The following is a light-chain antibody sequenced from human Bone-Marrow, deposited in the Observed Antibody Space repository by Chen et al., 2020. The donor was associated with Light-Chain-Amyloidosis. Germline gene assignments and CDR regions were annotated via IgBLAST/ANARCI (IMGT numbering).Light chain of an antibody. CDR1: SSDVGGDNH. Sequence: QSALTQPASVSGSPGQSITISCTGTSSDVGGDNHVSWYQQHPDKAPKLMISEVTNRPSWVPDRFSGSKSDNTASLTISGLQTEDEADCFCSSYTITNILVFGSGTRVTVL. J-gene: IGLJ1*01. CDR3: SSYTITNILV. CDR2: EVT. V-gene: IGLV2-14*01.